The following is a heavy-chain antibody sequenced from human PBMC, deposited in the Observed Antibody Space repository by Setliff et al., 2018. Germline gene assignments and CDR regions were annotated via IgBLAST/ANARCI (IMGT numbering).Heavy chain of an antibody. V-gene: IGHV4-61*10. J-gene: IGHJ4*02. CDR1: GGSLSSFYY. CDR2: IYTDGST. D-gene: IGHD3-10*01. Sequence: SETLSLTCTVSGGSLSSFYYWSWIRQPAGKGLEWIGQIYTDGSTNYNPSLKSRVTISVDTSKNQFSLNLNSVTAAGTAVYYCAGLYYSGSGSYYPFDYWGQGTLVTVSS. CDR3: AGLYYSGSGSYYPFDY.